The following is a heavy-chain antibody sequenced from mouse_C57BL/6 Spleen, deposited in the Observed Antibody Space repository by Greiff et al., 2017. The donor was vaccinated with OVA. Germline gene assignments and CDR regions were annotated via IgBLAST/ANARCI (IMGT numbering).Heavy chain of an antibody. CDR2: IYPGDGDT. CDR1: GYAFSSSW. D-gene: IGHD1-1*01. V-gene: IGHV1-82*01. J-gene: IGHJ3*01. Sequence: QVQLKESGPELVKPGASVKISCKASGYAFSSSWMNWVKQRPGKGLEWIGRIYPGDGDTNYNGKFKGKATLTAAPSSSTAYMQLSRLTSDDSAVYVCERDYGSSYGLAYWGQGTLVTVSA. CDR3: ERDYGSSYGLAY.